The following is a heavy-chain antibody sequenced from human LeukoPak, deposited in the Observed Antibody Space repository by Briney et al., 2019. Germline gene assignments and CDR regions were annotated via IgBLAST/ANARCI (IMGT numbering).Heavy chain of an antibody. Sequence: ASVKVSCTASGYTFTSYAMHWVRQAPGQRLEWMGWINAGYDNTKYSQKFQGRVTITRDTSASTAYMELSSLRSEDTAVYYCARDLGYCTGGTCYPDWFDPWGQGTLVTVSS. D-gene: IGHD2-15*01. CDR1: GYTFTSYA. CDR2: INAGYDNT. J-gene: IGHJ5*02. V-gene: IGHV1-3*01. CDR3: ARDLGYCTGGTCYPDWFDP.